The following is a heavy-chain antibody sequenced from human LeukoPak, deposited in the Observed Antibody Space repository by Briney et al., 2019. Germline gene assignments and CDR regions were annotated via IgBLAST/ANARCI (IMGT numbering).Heavy chain of an antibody. CDR2: ISWNSGSI. D-gene: IGHD3-10*01. CDR3: AKEAGSGKKTGNWFDP. Sequence: PGGSLRLSCAASGFTFDDYAMHWVRQAPGKGLEWVSGISWNSGSIGYADSVKGRFTISRDNAKNSLYLQMNSLRAEDTALYYCAKEAGSGKKTGNWFDPWGQGTLVTVSS. V-gene: IGHV3-9*01. CDR1: GFTFDDYA. J-gene: IGHJ5*02.